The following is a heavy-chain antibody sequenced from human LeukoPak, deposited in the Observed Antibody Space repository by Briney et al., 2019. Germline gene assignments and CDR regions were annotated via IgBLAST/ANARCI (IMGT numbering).Heavy chain of an antibody. D-gene: IGHD3-9*01. CDR2: ISHSGST. CDR3: ARGPPLSPDYDISTGYYNFDY. V-gene: IGHV4-34*01. CDR1: GGSFSAYY. Sequence: SETLSLTCAVSGGSFSAYYWSWIRQPPGKGLEWIGEISHSGSTNYIPSPKSRVTISVDTSKNQFSLKLSSVTAADTAVYYCARGPPLSPDYDISTGYYNFDYWGQGTLVTVSS. J-gene: IGHJ4*02.